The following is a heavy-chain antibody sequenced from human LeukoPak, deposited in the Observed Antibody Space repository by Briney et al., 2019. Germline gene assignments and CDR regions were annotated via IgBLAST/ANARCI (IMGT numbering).Heavy chain of an antibody. CDR1: GFTFSSYG. V-gene: IGHV3-30*18. CDR3: AKDSLRYCSSTSCYTQIDY. Sequence: PGRSLRLSCAASGFTFSSYGMHWVRQDPGKGLEWVAVISYDGSNKYYADSVKGRFTISRDNSKNTLYLQMNSLRAEDTAVYYCAKDSLRYCSSTSCYTQIDYWGQGTLVTVSS. J-gene: IGHJ4*02. CDR2: ISYDGSNK. D-gene: IGHD2-2*02.